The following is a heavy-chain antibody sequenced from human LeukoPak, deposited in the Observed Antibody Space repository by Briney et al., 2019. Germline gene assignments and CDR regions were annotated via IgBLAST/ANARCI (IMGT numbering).Heavy chain of an antibody. D-gene: IGHD3-9*01. CDR1: GGSISSYY. V-gene: IGHV4-59*08. Sequence: SETLSLTCTVSGGSISSYYWSWNRQPPGKGLEWIGYIYYSGSTNYNPSLKSRVTISVDTSKNQFSLKLSSVTAADTAVYYCARVGYFDWLSTFDYWGQGTLVTVSS. CDR2: IYYSGST. CDR3: ARVGYFDWLSTFDY. J-gene: IGHJ4*02.